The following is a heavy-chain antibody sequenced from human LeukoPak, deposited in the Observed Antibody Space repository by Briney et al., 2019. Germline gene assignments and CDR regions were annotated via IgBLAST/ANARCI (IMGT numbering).Heavy chain of an antibody. CDR3: ARHDYTSDWFDP. CDR2: IYYSGST. D-gene: IGHD4-11*01. CDR1: GGSISSYY. Sequence: SETLSLTCTVSGGSISSYYWSWIRQPPGKGLEWIGYIYYSGSTYYNPSLKSRVTISVDTSKNQFSLKLSSVTAADTAVYYCARHDYTSDWFDPWGQGTLVTVSS. V-gene: IGHV4-59*08. J-gene: IGHJ5*02.